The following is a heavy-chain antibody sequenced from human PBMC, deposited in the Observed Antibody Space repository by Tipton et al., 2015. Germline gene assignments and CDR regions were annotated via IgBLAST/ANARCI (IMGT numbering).Heavy chain of an antibody. Sequence: SLRLSCAASRFTFNIYAMSWVRQAPGKGLEWVSSISGSGGGTYYADSVNGRFTISRDNSKNTLYLQMNSLRAEDTAVYYCAKGVAYYYAMDVWGQGTTVTVSS. CDR1: RFTFNIYA. D-gene: IGHD2-15*01. V-gene: IGHV3-23*01. CDR3: AKGVAYYYAMDV. J-gene: IGHJ6*02. CDR2: ISGSGGGT.